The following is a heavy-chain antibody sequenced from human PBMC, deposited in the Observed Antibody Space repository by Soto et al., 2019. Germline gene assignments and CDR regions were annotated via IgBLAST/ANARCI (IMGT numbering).Heavy chain of an antibody. CDR1: GGSISRHY. D-gene: IGHD2-21*02. J-gene: IGHJ6*02. V-gene: IGHV4-59*11. CDR2: MYNTGST. Sequence: QVQLQESGPGLVKPSETLSLTCTVSGGSISRHYWSWIRQPPGKGLEWIGYMYNTGSTVYNPPFKSRVTIAVDTSKNQFSLKLNSVTAADTAVYYCARDLWGYCGTDCYPLDVCGQGTTVTVSS. CDR3: ARDLWGYCGTDCYPLDV.